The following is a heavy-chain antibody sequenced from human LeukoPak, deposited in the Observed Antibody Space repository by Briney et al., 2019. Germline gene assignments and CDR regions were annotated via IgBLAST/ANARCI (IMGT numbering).Heavy chain of an antibody. CDR3: ARAFCPGGSCYGRFDY. CDR1: GLPLSTYW. V-gene: IGHV3-74*01. D-gene: IGHD2-15*01. Sequence: GGSLILSCEASGLPLSTYWIHWVRQGPGKGLEWVSRINGDGSSTSYADSVKGRFTISRDNAKSTVYLQMSSLTAEDTAVYHCARAFCPGGSCYGRFDYWGQGTLVTVSS. CDR2: INGDGSST. J-gene: IGHJ4*02.